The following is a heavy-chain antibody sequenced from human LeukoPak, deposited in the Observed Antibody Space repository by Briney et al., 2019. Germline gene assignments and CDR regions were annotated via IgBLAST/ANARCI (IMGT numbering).Heavy chain of an antibody. CDR3: ARDRDAISGAFDI. CDR2: IYYSGST. J-gene: IGHJ3*02. D-gene: IGHD2-8*01. Sequence: SETLSLTCTVSGGSIRTYYWSWIRQPPGKGLEWIGYIYYSGSTDYNPSLKSRVTISVDTSKNQFSLKLSSVTAADTAVYYCARDRDAISGAFDIWGQGTMVTVSS. V-gene: IGHV4-59*01. CDR1: GGSIRTYY.